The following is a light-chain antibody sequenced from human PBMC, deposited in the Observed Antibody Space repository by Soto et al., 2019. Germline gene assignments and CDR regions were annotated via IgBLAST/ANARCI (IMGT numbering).Light chain of an antibody. CDR2: LNSDGSH. V-gene: IGLV4-69*01. CDR1: SGHSSYD. Sequence: QPVLTQSPSASASLGASVKLTCTLSSGHSSYDIAWHQQQPEQGPRYLMKLNSDGSHNKGDGIPDRFSGSSSGAERYLTISRLQSEDEADYYCQTWGTGVRVFGGGTKLTVL. J-gene: IGLJ2*01. CDR3: QTWGTGVRV.